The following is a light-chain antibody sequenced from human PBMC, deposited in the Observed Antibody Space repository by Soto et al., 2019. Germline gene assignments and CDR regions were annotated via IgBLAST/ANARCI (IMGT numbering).Light chain of an antibody. CDR3: AAWDDGLTGSV. CDR2: SDD. Sequence: QSVLTQPPSASGTPGQRVTISCSGRSSNIGGNGVNWYQQLPGTAPKLLIYSDDQRPSGVPHRFSGSKSGPSASLAISGLQSEDEADYYCAAWDDGLTGSVFGGGTKLTVL. J-gene: IGLJ2*01. V-gene: IGLV1-44*01. CDR1: SSNIGGNG.